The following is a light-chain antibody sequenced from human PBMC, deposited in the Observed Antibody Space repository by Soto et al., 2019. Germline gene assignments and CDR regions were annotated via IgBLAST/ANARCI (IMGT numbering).Light chain of an antibody. Sequence: ENVLTQSPGTLSLYTGERATLSCGASQSVSNNYLAWYQQPPGQAPRLLMSGISKRATGIPDRFSGGGSGTDFTLTISRLQSEDFAVYYCQQYNNRPRTFGQGTKVDI. CDR1: QSVSNNY. CDR3: QQYNNRPRT. V-gene: IGKV3-20*01. J-gene: IGKJ1*01. CDR2: GIS.